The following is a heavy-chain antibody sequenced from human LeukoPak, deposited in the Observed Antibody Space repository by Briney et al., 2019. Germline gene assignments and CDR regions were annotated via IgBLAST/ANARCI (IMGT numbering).Heavy chain of an antibody. CDR1: GGSISSGDYY. CDR3: ARSVPAGWYDP. D-gene: IGHD2-2*01. J-gene: IGHJ5*02. CDR2: IYYSGST. Sequence: PSPTLSLTYTLSGGSISSGDYYWSWIRQPPGKGLEWIGYIYYSGSTYYNPSLKSRVTISVDTSKNQFSLKLSSVTAADTAVYYCARSVPAGWYDPWGQGTLVTVFS. V-gene: IGHV4-30-4*08.